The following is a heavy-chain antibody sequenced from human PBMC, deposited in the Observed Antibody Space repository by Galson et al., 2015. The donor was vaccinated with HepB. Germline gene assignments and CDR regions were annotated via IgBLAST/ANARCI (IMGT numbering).Heavy chain of an antibody. CDR3: VKASQSGRYRGLDY. Sequence: SLRLSCAASGFTFSSYAMHWVRQAPGKGLEFVSAISSNGGSTYYADSVKGRFTISRDNSKNTLYLQVSSLRAEDTAVHYCVKASQSGRYRGLDYWGQGTLVTVSS. CDR2: ISSNGGST. D-gene: IGHD1-26*01. J-gene: IGHJ4*02. V-gene: IGHV3-64D*06. CDR1: GFTFSSYA.